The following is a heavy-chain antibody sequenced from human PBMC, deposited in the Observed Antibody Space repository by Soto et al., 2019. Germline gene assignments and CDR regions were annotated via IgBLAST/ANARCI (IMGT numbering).Heavy chain of an antibody. CDR2: ISAYHGNT. D-gene: IGHD3-9*01. CDR3: AREGPGYDILTGYYQGANSSDP. J-gene: IGHJ5*02. V-gene: IGHV1-18*01. CDR1: GYTFTSYG. Sequence: GASVKVSCKASGYTFTSYGISWVRQAPGQGLEWMGWISAYHGNTNYAQKLQGRVTMTADKSTSTAYMELSSLRSEDTAVYYCAREGPGYDILTGYYQGANSSDPWGQGALLTVSS.